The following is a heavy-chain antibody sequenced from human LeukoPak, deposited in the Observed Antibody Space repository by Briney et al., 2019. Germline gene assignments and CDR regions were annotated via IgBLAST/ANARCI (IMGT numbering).Heavy chain of an antibody. CDR3: ARDRGYDYSKVDP. CDR2: ISAYNGNT. J-gene: IGHJ5*02. Sequence: ASVKVSCKASGGTFSSYAISWVRQAPGQGLEWMGWISAYNGNTNYAQKLQGRVTMTTDTSTSTAYMELRSLRSDDTAVYYCARDRGYDYSKVDPWGQGTLVTVSS. D-gene: IGHD4-11*01. V-gene: IGHV1-18*01. CDR1: GGTFSSYA.